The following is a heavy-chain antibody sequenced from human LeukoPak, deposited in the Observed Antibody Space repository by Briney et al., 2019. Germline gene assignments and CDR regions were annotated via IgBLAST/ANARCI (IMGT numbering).Heavy chain of an antibody. Sequence: SVKVSCKASGGTFSSYSISRVRQAPGQGLEWMGGIIPIFGTANYVQKFQGRVTITADESTSTAYMELSSLRSEDTAVYYCARDLDGDSYGYFDYWGQGTLVTVSS. J-gene: IGHJ4*02. D-gene: IGHD5-18*01. CDR1: GGTFSSYS. CDR2: IIPIFGTA. V-gene: IGHV1-69*13. CDR3: ARDLDGDSYGYFDY.